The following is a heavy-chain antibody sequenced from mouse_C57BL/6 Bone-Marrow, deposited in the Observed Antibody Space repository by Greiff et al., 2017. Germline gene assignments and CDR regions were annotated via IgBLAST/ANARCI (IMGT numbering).Heavy chain of an antibody. Sequence: VQLQQPGAELVMPGASVKLSCKASGYTFTSYWMHWVKQRPGQGLEWIGEIDPSDSYTTYNPKFKGKSTLTADKSSSKAYMQLSSLTSEDSAVYYCGRGYDGYYLAYWGQGTLVTVSA. CDR1: GYTFTSYW. D-gene: IGHD2-3*01. V-gene: IGHV1-69*01. CDR3: GRGYDGYYLAY. J-gene: IGHJ3*01. CDR2: IDPSDSYT.